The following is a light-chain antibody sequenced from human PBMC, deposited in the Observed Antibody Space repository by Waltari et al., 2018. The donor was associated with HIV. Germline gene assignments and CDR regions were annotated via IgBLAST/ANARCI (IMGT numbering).Light chain of an antibody. CDR3: QQYNSYTWT. V-gene: IGKV1-5*03. J-gene: IGKJ1*01. CDR2: KAS. Sequence: DIQMTQSPSTLSASVGDRVTITCRASQSINSWLAWYQQKPGKAPKLLIYKASSLESGVPSRFSGSGSGTEFTLTISSLQPDDFATYYFQQYNSYTWTFGQGTKVEI. CDR1: QSINSW.